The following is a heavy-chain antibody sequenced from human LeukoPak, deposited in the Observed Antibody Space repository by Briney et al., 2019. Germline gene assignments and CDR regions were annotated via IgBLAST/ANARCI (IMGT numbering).Heavy chain of an antibody. J-gene: IGHJ3*02. V-gene: IGHV3-23*01. CDR3: AKDLRIAVAGLDAFDI. CDR2: ISGSGGST. CDR1: GCTFSSYA. Sequence: PGGSLRLSCAAPGCTFSSYAMSWVRQAPGKGLEWVSAISGSGGSTYYADSVKRRFTISRDNSKNTLYLQMNSLRAEDTAVYYCAKDLRIAVAGLDAFDIWGHGTMVTVSS. D-gene: IGHD6-19*01.